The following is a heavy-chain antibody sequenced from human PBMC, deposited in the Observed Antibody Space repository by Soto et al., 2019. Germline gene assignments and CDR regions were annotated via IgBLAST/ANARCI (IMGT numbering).Heavy chain of an antibody. CDR1: GGSFSGYY. J-gene: IGHJ4*02. V-gene: IGHV4-34*01. D-gene: IGHD3-3*01. CDR3: ARGLGYYDFWSGYSDG. CDR2: INHSGST. Sequence: QVQLQQWGAGLLKPSETLSLTCAVYGGSFSGYYWSWIRQPPGKGLEWIGEINHSGSTNYNPSLKNRVTISVDTSKNQFSLKLSSVTAADTAVYYCARGLGYYDFWSGYSDGGGQGTLVTVSS.